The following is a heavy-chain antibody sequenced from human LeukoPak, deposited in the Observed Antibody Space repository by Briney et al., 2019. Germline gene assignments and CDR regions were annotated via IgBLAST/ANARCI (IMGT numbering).Heavy chain of an antibody. CDR1: GFTFRNYV. J-gene: IGHJ4*02. CDR3: AKERDYGPADY. V-gene: IGHV3-30*18. D-gene: IGHD4/OR15-4a*01. Sequence: GGSLRLSCAASGFTFRNYVIHWVRQAPGKGPEWVAVTSSGLKANYYADSVKGRFTISRDNSRNTLYLQMKSLRAEDTAIYYCAKERDYGPADYWGQGTLVTVSS. CDR2: TSSGLKAN.